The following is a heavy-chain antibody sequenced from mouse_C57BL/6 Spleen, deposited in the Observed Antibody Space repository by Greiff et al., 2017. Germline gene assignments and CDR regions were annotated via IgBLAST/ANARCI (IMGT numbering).Heavy chain of an antibody. D-gene: IGHD2-4*01. CDR3: ARSDYDYDEAMDY. CDR2: INPSNGGT. J-gene: IGHJ4*01. Sequence: VKLQQPGTELVKPGASVKLSCKASGYTFTSYWMHWVKQRPGQGLEWIGNINPSNGGTNYNEKFKSKATLTVDKSSSTAYMQLSSLTSEDSAVYYCARSDYDYDEAMDYWGQGTSVTVSS. CDR1: GYTFTSYW. V-gene: IGHV1-53*01.